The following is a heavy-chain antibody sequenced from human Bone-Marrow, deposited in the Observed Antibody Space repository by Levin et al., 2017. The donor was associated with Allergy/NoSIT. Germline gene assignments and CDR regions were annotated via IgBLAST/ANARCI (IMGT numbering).Heavy chain of an antibody. V-gene: IGHV3-48*03. D-gene: IGHD3-3*01. CDR2: ISSSGEAI. J-gene: IGHJ6*03. Sequence: SGESLKISCAASGFTFSTYAMDWVRQAPGKGLEWLSYISSSGEAIYYADSVKGRFTVSRDNVQNSLILEMKSLRGEDTAVYYCAREGSDYDFSTGLYYYYYMDVWGRGATVTVSS. CDR3: AREGSDYDFSTGLYYYYYMDV. CDR1: GFTFSTYA.